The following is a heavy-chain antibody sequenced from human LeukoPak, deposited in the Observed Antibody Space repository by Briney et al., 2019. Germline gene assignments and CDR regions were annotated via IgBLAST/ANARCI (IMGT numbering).Heavy chain of an antibody. CDR1: GFTFSSYG. J-gene: IGHJ4*02. V-gene: IGHV3-30*02. D-gene: IGHD4-23*01. CDR3: AKDCSLKDYGGSDKCFDY. CDR2: IRYDGSDK. Sequence: GGSLRLSCAASGFTFSSYGMHWVRQAPGKGLEWVAFIRYDGSDKYYADSVKGRFSMSRDNSKNTLYLQMNSLRAEDTAVYYCAKDCSLKDYGGSDKCFDYWGRGTLVTVSS.